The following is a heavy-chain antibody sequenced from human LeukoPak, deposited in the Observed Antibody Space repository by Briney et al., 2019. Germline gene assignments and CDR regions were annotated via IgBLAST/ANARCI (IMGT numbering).Heavy chain of an antibody. D-gene: IGHD5-18*01. V-gene: IGHV3-30-3*01. CDR2: ISYDGSNK. J-gene: IGHJ3*02. CDR1: GFTFSSYA. Sequence: GGSLRLSCAASGFTFSSYAMHWVRQAPGKGLEWVAVISYDGSNKYYADSVKGRFTISRDNSKNTLYLQMNSLRAEDTAVYFCARDEEEYCYGYDAFDIWGQGTMVTVSS. CDR3: ARDEEEYCYGYDAFDI.